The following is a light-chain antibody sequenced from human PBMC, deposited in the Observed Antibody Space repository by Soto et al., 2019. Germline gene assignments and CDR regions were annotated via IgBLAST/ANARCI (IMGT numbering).Light chain of an antibody. CDR3: AAWDDSLNGQVV. J-gene: IGLJ2*01. CDR2: SSN. Sequence: QSVLTQPPSASGTPGQRVTISCSGSSSNLGSNTVTWYQQLPGTAPKLLIYSSNQRPSGVPDRFSGSKSGTSASLAISGLQSEDEADYYCAAWDDSLNGQVVFGGGTKLTVL. V-gene: IGLV1-44*01. CDR1: SSNLGSNT.